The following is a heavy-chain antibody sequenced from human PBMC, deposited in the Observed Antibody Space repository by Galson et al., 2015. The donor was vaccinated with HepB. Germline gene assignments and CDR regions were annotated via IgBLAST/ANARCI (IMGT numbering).Heavy chain of an antibody. V-gene: IGHV5-51*03. J-gene: IGHJ5*02. CDR1: GYKFTNYW. CDR2: IYPDDSDT. CDR3: ARRALPYCSGGSCYSNWLDP. D-gene: IGHD2-15*01. Sequence: QSGAEVKKPGESLKISCKGSGYKFTNYWISWVRQMPGKGLEWMGTIYPDDSDTKYSPSFQGQVTMSADKSISTVYLQWRRLKPSDTAIYYCARRALPYCSGGSCYSNWLDPWGQGTLVTVSS.